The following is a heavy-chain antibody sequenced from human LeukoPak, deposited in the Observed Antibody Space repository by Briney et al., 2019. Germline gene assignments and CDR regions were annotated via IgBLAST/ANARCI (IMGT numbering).Heavy chain of an antibody. CDR3: ARRYYYDSSGYYSHFDY. CDR1: GGTFSSYA. V-gene: IGHV1-69*01. J-gene: IGHJ4*02. Sequence: SVKVSCKASGGTFSSYAISWVRQAPGQGLEWMGGIIPIFGTANYAQKFQGRVTITADESTSTAYMELSSLRSEDTAVYYCARRYYYDSSGYYSHFDYWGQGTLVTVSS. D-gene: IGHD3-22*01. CDR2: IIPIFGTA.